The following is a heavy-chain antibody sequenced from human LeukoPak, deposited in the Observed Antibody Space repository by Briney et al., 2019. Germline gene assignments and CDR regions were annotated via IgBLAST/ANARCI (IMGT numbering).Heavy chain of an antibody. CDR2: IIGSGGST. V-gene: IGHV3-23*01. D-gene: IGHD2-15*01. Sequence: GGSLRLSCAASGFTFSSDCMNWVRQAPGKGLEWVSAIIGSGGSTYYADSVKGRFTISRDNSKNTLYLQMNILRAEDTAVYYCAKDRSRWSRYPSGYWGQGTLVTVSS. CDR1: GFTFSSDC. J-gene: IGHJ4*02. CDR3: AKDRSRWSRYPSGY.